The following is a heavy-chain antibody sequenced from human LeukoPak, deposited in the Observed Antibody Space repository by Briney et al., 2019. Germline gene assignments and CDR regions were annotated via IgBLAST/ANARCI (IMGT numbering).Heavy chain of an antibody. CDR2: IEQDGSEK. V-gene: IGHV3-7*01. CDR3: AREFCSDANCYPMGAFDM. J-gene: IGHJ3*02. CDR1: GFTFSRYW. D-gene: IGHD2-15*01. Sequence: PGGSLRLSCAASGFTFSRYWMSWVRQAPGKGLEWVANIEQDGSEKYYVDSVKGRFTISRGNAKNSLYLQMNSLRAEDTAVYYCAREFCSDANCYPMGAFDMWGQGTTVTVSS.